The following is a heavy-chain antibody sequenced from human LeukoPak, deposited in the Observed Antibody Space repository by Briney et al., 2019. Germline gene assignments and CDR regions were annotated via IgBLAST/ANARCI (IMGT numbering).Heavy chain of an antibody. J-gene: IGHJ4*02. Sequence: GESLKISCKGSGYIFSNYWIGWVRQMPGKGLEWMGVIYPGDSDARYSPSFQGQVTFSADKSINTAYLQWRSLKASDTAIYYCARLGAQFIDYWGQGTLVTVSS. D-gene: IGHD3-16*01. CDR3: ARLGAQFIDY. CDR2: IYPGDSDA. V-gene: IGHV5-51*01. CDR1: GYIFSNYW.